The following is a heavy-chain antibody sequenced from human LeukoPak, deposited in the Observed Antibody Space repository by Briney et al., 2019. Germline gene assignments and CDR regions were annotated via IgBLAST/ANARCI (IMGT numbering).Heavy chain of an antibody. J-gene: IGHJ4*02. CDR2: ISGSGGST. Sequence: GGSLRLSCAASGFTFSSYAMSWVRQTPGKGLEWVSAISGSGGSTYYADSVKGRFTISRDNSKNTLYLQMNSLRAEDTAVYYCAKGAEYDFWRGMYFDYCGQGALVTVSS. V-gene: IGHV3-23*01. D-gene: IGHD3-3*01. CDR3: AKGAEYDFWRGMYFDY. CDR1: GFTFSSYA.